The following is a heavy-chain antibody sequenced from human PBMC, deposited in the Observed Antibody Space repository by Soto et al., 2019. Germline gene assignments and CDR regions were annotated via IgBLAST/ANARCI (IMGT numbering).Heavy chain of an antibody. J-gene: IGHJ4*02. CDR3: ARGPWKGEQLTPLDY. CDR2: ISYDGSNK. Sequence: GGSLRLSCAASGFTFSSYAMHWVRQAPGKGLEWVAVISYDGSNKYYADSVKGRFTISRDNSKNTLYLQMNSLRAEDTAVYYCARGPWKGEQLTPLDYWGQGTLVTVSS. V-gene: IGHV3-30-3*01. CDR1: GFTFSSYA. D-gene: IGHD6-13*01.